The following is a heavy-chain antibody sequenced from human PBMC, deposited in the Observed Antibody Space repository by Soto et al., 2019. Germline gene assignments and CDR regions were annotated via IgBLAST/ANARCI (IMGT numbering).Heavy chain of an antibody. CDR2: ISAYNGNT. CDR1: GYTFTSYG. V-gene: IGHV1-18*01. Sequence: AASVKVSCKASGYTFTSYGIIWVRQAPGQGLEWVGWISAYNGNTNYAQKLQGRVTMTTDTSTSTAYMELRSLRSDDTAVYYCARVAPQYCSGGSCYSYYYYYMDVWGKGTTVTVSS. J-gene: IGHJ6*03. CDR3: ARVAPQYCSGGSCYSYYYYYMDV. D-gene: IGHD2-15*01.